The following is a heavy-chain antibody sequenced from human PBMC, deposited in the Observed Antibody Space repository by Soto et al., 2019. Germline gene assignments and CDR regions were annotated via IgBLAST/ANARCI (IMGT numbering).Heavy chain of an antibody. Sequence: QVQLVESGGGVVQPGRSVRLSCAASGFSFSSYAMHWVRQAPGTGLDWVAVIWYDGNHKYYADSVKGRFSVSRDNSKNTLYLQMNSLRVEDTAVYYCARGSWPGDYWGQGTLVTGSS. CDR3: ARGSWPGDY. J-gene: IGHJ4*02. CDR1: GFSFSSYA. V-gene: IGHV3-33*01. CDR2: IWYDGNHK. D-gene: IGHD3-10*01.